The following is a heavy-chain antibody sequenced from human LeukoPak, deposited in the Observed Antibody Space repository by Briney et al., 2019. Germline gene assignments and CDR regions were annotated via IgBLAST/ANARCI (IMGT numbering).Heavy chain of an antibody. V-gene: IGHV3-23*01. Sequence: GASLRLSCAGSGFTFGSYAINWVRQAPGMRLEWVSSIGGSGQGAGGGDTFYAASVMGRFTISIDNSKSTVYLQMNSLRAEDTAVFYCVFCPLTTGYHGMDVWGQGTRVIVSS. CDR1: GFTFGSYA. CDR3: VFCPLTTGYHGMDV. CDR2: IGGSGQGAGGGDT. J-gene: IGHJ6*02. D-gene: IGHD4-11*01.